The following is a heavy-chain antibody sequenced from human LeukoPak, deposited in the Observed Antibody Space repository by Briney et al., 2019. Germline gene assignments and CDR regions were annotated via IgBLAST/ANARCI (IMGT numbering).Heavy chain of an antibody. V-gene: IGHV1-2*02. CDR2: VNPYNGGT. CDR3: ARVVEDAFDI. CDR1: GYTFSDYY. J-gene: IGHJ3*02. Sequence: ASVKVSCKASGYTFSDYYMHWVRQAPGQGLEWMGWVNPYNGGTNYAQKFQGRVTITADKSTSTAYMELSSLRSEDTAVYYCARVVEDAFDIWGQGTMVTVSS.